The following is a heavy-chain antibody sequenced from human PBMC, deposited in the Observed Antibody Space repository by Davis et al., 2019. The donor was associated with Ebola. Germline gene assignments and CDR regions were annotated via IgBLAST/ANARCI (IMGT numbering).Heavy chain of an antibody. CDR3: TMSTVTFDY. CDR1: GFTFSGSA. Sequence: GESLKIPRAASGFTFSGSAMHWVRQAPGKGPEWVGRIISKANSYATAYAASVKGRFTISRDDSKNTAYLQMNSLKTEDTAVYYCTMSTVTFDYWGQGTLVTVSS. D-gene: IGHD4-17*01. V-gene: IGHV3-73*01. CDR2: IISKANSYAT. J-gene: IGHJ4*02.